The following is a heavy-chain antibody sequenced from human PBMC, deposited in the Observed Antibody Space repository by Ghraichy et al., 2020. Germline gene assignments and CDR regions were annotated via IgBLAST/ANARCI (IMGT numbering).Heavy chain of an antibody. J-gene: IGHJ3*02. CDR2: INAGNGNT. D-gene: IGHD2-2*01. V-gene: IGHV1-3*01. CDR3: AISLTSPPDVGDAFDI. Sequence: ASVKVSCKASGYTFTSYAMHWVRQAPGQRLEWMGWINAGNGNTKYSQKFQGRVTITRDTSASTAYMELSSLRSEDTAVYYCAISLTSPPDVGDAFDIWGQGTMVTVSS. CDR1: GYTFTSYA.